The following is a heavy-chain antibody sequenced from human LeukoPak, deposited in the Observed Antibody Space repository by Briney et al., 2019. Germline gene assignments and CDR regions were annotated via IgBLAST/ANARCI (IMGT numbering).Heavy chain of an antibody. CDR2: ISGSGGST. CDR3: AKVGGTIFGVVIPYYFDY. CDR1: GFTFSSYA. V-gene: IGHV3-23*01. J-gene: IGHJ4*02. Sequence: GGSLRLSCAASGFTFSSYAMSWVRQAPGKGLEWVSAISGSGGSTYYADSVKGRFTISRDNSKNTLYLQMNSLRAEDTAVYYCAKVGGTIFGVVIPYYFDYWGQGTLVTVSS. D-gene: IGHD3-3*01.